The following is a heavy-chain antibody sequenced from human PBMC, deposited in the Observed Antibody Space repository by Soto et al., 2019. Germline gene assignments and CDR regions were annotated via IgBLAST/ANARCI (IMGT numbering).Heavy chain of an antibody. CDR3: ARGISGYLRFDY. D-gene: IGHD3-22*01. Sequence: QVQLQESGPGLVKPSETLSLTCAVSGYSISSGYYWGWIRQPPGKGLEWIGSIYHSGSTYYNTSLKSRVTISVDTSKNQFSLKLSSVTAADTAVYYCARGISGYLRFDYWGQGTLVTVSS. CDR1: GYSISSGYY. V-gene: IGHV4-38-2*01. CDR2: IYHSGST. J-gene: IGHJ4*02.